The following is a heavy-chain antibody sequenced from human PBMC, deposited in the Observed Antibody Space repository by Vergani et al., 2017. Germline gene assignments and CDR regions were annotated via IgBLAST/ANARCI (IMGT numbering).Heavy chain of an antibody. Sequence: EVQLLESGGGLVQPGGSLRLSCAALGFTFSSFAMSWVGQAPGKGLEWVSSVGVSGGGTFYAAPVKGRFTFSRDNSKNTLYLQMNSLRAEDTAIYYCAKSGRLGSGWPNPFDYWGQGTLVTVSS. CDR2: VGVSGGGT. CDR1: GFTFSSFA. J-gene: IGHJ4*02. V-gene: IGHV3-23*01. CDR3: AKSGRLGSGWPNPFDY. D-gene: IGHD6-19*01.